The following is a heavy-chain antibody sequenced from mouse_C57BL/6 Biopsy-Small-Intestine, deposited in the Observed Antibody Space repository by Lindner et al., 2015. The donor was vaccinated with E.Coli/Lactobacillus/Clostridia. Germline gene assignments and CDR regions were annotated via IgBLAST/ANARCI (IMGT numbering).Heavy chain of an antibody. J-gene: IGHJ2*01. D-gene: IGHD1-1*02. V-gene: IGHV1-63*01. CDR3: ARAHYGGSFDS. CDR1: GYTFINYW. CDR2: IFPGGVYT. Sequence: VQLQESGAEVIRPGTSVKMSCKASGYTFINYWIGWAKQRPGHGLEWIGDIFPGGVYTNYNERFKDRATLTADRSSSTAHLQFSSLTSEDSAIYYCARAHYGGSFDSWGQGTILTVSS.